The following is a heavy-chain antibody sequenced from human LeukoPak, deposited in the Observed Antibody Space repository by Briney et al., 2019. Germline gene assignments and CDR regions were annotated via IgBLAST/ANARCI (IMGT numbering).Heavy chain of an antibody. V-gene: IGHV5-51*01. Sequence: PGSYLKIFCKGSGYSFTSYWIGWVRPMPRKGLEWIGIIYPVVSDTRYSPPFQGQVTMSADKSISTAYLQWSSLKASDTAMYYCARPENDYVWGSYRLLYWGQGTLVTVSS. CDR3: ARPENDYVWGSYRLLY. CDR1: GYSFTSYW. CDR2: IYPVVSDT. J-gene: IGHJ4*02. D-gene: IGHD3-16*02.